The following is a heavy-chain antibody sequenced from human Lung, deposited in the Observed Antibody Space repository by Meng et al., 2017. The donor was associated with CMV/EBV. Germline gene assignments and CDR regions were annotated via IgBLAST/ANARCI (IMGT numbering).Heavy chain of an antibody. V-gene: IGHV4-4*02. CDR3: ARADKVRFDY. CDR1: GGSRSSTNW. Sequence: LAEAGPGLVGPSGTLSLTCAVSGGSRSSTNWWSWVRQPPGKGLEWIGEIYHSGSTNYNPSLKSRVSISVDKSKNQFSLKLSSVTAAGTAVYYCARADKVRFDYWGQGTLVTVSS. J-gene: IGHJ4*02. CDR2: IYHSGST.